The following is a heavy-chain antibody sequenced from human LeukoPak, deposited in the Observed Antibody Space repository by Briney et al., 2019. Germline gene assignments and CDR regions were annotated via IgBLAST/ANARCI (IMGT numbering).Heavy chain of an antibody. CDR1: GGSISSSSYY. CDR2: ISGSGSGGST. V-gene: IGHV3-23*01. D-gene: IGHD5-24*01. J-gene: IGHJ4*02. CDR3: AKSGYNRFDY. Sequence: PSETLSLTCTVSGGSISSSSYYWGWIRQPPGKGLEWVSSISGSGSGGSTYYADSVKGRFTISRDNSKNTLYLQMNSLRAEDTAVYYCAKSGYNRFDYWGQGTLVTVSS.